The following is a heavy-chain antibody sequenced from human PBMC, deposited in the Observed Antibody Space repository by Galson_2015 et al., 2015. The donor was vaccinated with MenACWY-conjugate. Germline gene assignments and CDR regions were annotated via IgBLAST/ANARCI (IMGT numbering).Heavy chain of an antibody. V-gene: IGHV1-69*13. D-gene: IGHD4-17*01. J-gene: IGHJ4*02. CDR3: ARPGGDYEQRTFFDY. CDR2: IIPVFHTT. Sequence: VKVSCKASGDSFNTYSFNWIRQAPGQGPEWLGGIIPVFHTTDYAQGFQGRLTITADESTSTVYMELSSLRSDDTAIYYCARPGGDYEQRTFFDYWGQGTLVTVSS. CDR1: GDSFNTYS.